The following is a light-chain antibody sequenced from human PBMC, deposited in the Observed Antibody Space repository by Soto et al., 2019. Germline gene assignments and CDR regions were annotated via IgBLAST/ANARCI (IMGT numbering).Light chain of an antibody. CDR2: VGS. CDR3: MQARQPPYT. Sequence: DLVMTQSPPTLPVTPGEPASISCRSSQSLLHSNGYNFLDWYLQKPGQSPQRLIYVGSNRPSGVPDRFSGSGSGTDFTLKISRVEAEDVGIYYCMQARQPPYTFGQGTNLEIK. J-gene: IGKJ2*01. V-gene: IGKV2-28*01. CDR1: QSLLHSNGYNF.